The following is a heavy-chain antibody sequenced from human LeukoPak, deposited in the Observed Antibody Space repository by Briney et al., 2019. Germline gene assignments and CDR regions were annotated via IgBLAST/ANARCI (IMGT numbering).Heavy chain of an antibody. J-gene: IGHJ5*02. D-gene: IGHD3-10*01. CDR1: GGSITTYY. CDR3: ARAPPRGGWFDP. V-gene: IGHV4-59*13. CDR2: IHYTGSTTYN. Sequence: SETLSLTCTVSGGSITTYYWNWIRQAPGKGLEWIGYIHYTGSTTYNNYHPSLKSRVTISLDTSKNQFSLKLNSVTLADTAVYFCARAPPRGGWFDPWGQGTLVTVSS.